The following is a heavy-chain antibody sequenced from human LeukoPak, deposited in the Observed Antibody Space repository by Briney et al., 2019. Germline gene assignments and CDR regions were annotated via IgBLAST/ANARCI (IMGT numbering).Heavy chain of an antibody. CDR3: ARDHPRSRSGVDP. CDR1: GGSISSGGYY. Sequence: PSETLSLTCTVSGGSISSGGYYWSWIRQHPGKGLEWIGYIYYSGSTNYNPSLKSRVTISVDTSKNQFSLKLSSVTAADTAVYYCARDHPRSRSGVDPWGQGTLVTVSS. V-gene: IGHV4-61*08. D-gene: IGHD3-3*01. CDR2: IYYSGST. J-gene: IGHJ5*02.